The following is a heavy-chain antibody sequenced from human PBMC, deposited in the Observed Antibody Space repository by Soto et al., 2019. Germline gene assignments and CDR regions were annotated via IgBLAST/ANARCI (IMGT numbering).Heavy chain of an antibody. CDR2: ISGSGGSS. CDR3: AKDYYDSSGITGY. J-gene: IGHJ4*02. V-gene: IGHV3-23*01. CDR1: GFTFTSYA. Sequence: GGSLRLSCAASGFTFTSYAMSWVRQAPGKGLEWVSAISGSGGSSYYADSVKGRFTISRDNSKNTLYLQTNSLRAEDTAVYYCAKDYYDSSGITGYWGQGTLVTVSS. D-gene: IGHD3-22*01.